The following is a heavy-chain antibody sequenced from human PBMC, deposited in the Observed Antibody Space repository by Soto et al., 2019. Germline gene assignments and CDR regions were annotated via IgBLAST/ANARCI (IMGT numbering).Heavy chain of an antibody. CDR1: GGSISSSSYY. Sequence: QLQLQESGPGLVKPSETLSLTCTVSGGSISSSSYYWGWIRQPPGKGLEWIGSMDYSGSPYYNPSLKSRVTISVDTSKNQFSPKLSSVTATDTAVYYCARHSSSWYVGWYFDLWGRGTLVTVSS. CDR3: ARHSSSWYVGWYFDL. CDR2: MDYSGSP. V-gene: IGHV4-39*01. D-gene: IGHD6-13*01. J-gene: IGHJ2*01.